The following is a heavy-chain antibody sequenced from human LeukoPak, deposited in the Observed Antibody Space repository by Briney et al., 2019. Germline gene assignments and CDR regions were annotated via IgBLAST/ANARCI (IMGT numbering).Heavy chain of an antibody. D-gene: IGHD2-15*01. J-gene: IGHJ5*02. V-gene: IGHV1-18*01. CDR2: ISAYNGNT. CDR1: GYTFRSYG. Sequence: ASVKVSCKASGYTFRSYGITWVRQAPGQGLEWMGWISAYNGNTNFAQKFQGRLTMTTDTSTSTAYMELRRLRSDDTAVYYCARGDCSGGSCLGDPWGQGTLVTVSS. CDR3: ARGDCSGGSCLGDP.